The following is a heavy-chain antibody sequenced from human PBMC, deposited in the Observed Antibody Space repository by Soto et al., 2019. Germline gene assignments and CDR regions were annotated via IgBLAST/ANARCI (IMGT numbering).Heavy chain of an antibody. CDR2: INAGNGNT. Sequence: GASVKVFCKASGYTFTSYAMHWVRQAPGQRLEWMGWINAGNGNTKYSQKFQGRVTITRDTSASTAYMELSSLRSEDTAVYYCARGPGYQLRPKSWFDPWGQGTLVTVSS. J-gene: IGHJ5*02. V-gene: IGHV1-3*01. CDR1: GYTFTSYA. D-gene: IGHD2-2*01. CDR3: ARGPGYQLRPKSWFDP.